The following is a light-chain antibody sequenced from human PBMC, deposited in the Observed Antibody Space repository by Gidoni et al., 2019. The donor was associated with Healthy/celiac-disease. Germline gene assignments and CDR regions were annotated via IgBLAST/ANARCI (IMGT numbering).Light chain of an antibody. CDR1: NIGSKN. CDR3: QVWDSSTGDVV. CDR2: RDS. Sequence: SYELTQPFSVSVALGQTARITCGGNNIGSKNVHWYQQKPGPAPVLVIYRDSNRPSGIPERFSGSNSGNTATLTSSRAQAGDEADYYCQVWDSSTGDVVFGGGTKLTVL. J-gene: IGLJ2*01. V-gene: IGLV3-9*01.